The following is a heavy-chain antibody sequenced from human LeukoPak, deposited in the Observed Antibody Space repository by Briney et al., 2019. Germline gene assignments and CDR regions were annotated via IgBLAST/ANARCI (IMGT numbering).Heavy chain of an antibody. CDR2: ISGSGGST. CDR1: GFTFSSYA. Sequence: GGSLRLSCAASGFTFSSYAMHWVRQAPGKGLEWVSAISGSGGSTYYADSVKGRFTISRDNAKNSLYLQMNSLRAEDTAVYYCASPVNDFWSGYFPGTLDYWGQGTLVTVSS. D-gene: IGHD3-3*01. V-gene: IGHV3-23*01. CDR3: ASPVNDFWSGYFPGTLDY. J-gene: IGHJ4*02.